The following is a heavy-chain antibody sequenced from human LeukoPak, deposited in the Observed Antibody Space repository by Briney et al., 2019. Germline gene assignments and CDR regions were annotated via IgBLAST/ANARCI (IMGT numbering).Heavy chain of an antibody. V-gene: IGHV3-21*01. J-gene: IGHJ4*02. CDR1: GFTFSSYS. D-gene: IGHD1-26*01. CDR3: ASGAYSGSYVVY. Sequence: GGSLRLSCAASGFTFSSYSMNWVRQAPGKGLEWVSSISSSSSYIYYADSVKGRFTISRDNAKNSLYLQMNSLRAEDTAVYYCASGAYSGSYVVYWGQGTLVTVSS. CDR2: ISSSSSYI.